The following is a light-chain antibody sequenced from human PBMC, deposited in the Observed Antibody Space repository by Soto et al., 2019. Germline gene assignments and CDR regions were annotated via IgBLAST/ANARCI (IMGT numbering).Light chain of an antibody. V-gene: IGKV1-27*01. CDR3: QKYNSAPPFT. CDR2: ATS. J-gene: IGKJ3*01. CDR1: QGISNY. Sequence: DFQMTQSPSSLSASVGDRVTITCRASQGISNYLAWYQQKPGKVPKLLIYATSTLQSGVPSRFSGSGSRTDFTLTINGLQPEDVATYYCQKYNSAPPFTFGPGTKVNIK.